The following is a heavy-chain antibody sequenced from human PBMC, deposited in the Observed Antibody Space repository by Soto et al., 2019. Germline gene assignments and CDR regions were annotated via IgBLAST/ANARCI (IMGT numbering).Heavy chain of an antibody. CDR2: IYYSGST. D-gene: IGHD6-13*01. CDR1: GGSISSGDYY. V-gene: IGHV4-30-4*01. J-gene: IGHJ5*02. CDR3: ARARNAAAAGTDWFDP. Sequence: ASETLSLTCTVSGGSISSGDYYWSWIRQPPGKGLEWIGYIYYSGSTYYNPSLKSRVTISVDTSKNQFSLKLSSVTAADTAVYYCARARNAAAAGTDWFDPWGQGTLVTVSS.